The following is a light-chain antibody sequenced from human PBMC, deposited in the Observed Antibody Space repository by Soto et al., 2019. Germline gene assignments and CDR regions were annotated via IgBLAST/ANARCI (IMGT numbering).Light chain of an antibody. CDR3: QSYDSSLGGNYV. Sequence: QSVRSQPRSVSGSPGQRVAISCTGSGSNIGAGYDAHWFQQVPGTAPKLLIYGSTNRPSGVPDRFSGSKSGTSASLAITGLQAEDEADYYCQSYDSSLGGNYVFGTGTKVTVL. CDR2: GST. CDR1: GSNIGAGYD. J-gene: IGLJ1*01. V-gene: IGLV1-40*01.